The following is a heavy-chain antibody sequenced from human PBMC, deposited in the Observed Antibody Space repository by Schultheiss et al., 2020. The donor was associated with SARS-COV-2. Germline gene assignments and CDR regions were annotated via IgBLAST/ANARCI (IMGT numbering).Heavy chain of an antibody. J-gene: IGHJ4*02. Sequence: GGSLRLSCAASGFTFSSYGMHWVRQAPGKGLEWVAVIWYDGSNKYYADSVKGRFTISRDNSKNTLYLQMNSLRAEDTAVYYCAKESCSGGSCYSRLDYWGQGTLVTVSS. V-gene: IGHV3-30*02. CDR1: GFTFSSYG. CDR2: IWYDGSNK. D-gene: IGHD2-15*01. CDR3: AKESCSGGSCYSRLDY.